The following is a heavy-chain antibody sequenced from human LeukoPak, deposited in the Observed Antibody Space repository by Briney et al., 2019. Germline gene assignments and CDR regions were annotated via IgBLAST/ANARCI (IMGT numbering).Heavy chain of an antibody. CDR2: ISYDDGSNK. V-gene: IGHV3-30*19. CDR3: TRGGSGSHFDY. CDR1: GFIFKNFG. D-gene: IGHD1-26*01. Sequence: GGSLRLPCAASGFIFKNFGMYWVRQAPGKGLEWVALISYDDGSNKYYADSVKGRFTVSRDNSKNTLYLNMNSLRAEDTAVYYCTRGGSGSHFDYWGQGTLVTVSS. J-gene: IGHJ4*02.